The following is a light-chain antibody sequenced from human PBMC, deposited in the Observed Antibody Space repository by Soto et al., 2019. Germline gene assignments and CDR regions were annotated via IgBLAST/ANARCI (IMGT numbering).Light chain of an antibody. CDR2: GAS. Sequence: EIVMTQAPATLSVSPGERATLSCRASQSVSSNLAWYQQKPGQAPRLLIYGASTRATGIPARFSGSGSGTECTLTISSLQSEDFAVYYCQQYNNWLGYTFGPGTKLEIK. CDR1: QSVSSN. V-gene: IGKV3-15*01. CDR3: QQYNNWLGYT. J-gene: IGKJ2*01.